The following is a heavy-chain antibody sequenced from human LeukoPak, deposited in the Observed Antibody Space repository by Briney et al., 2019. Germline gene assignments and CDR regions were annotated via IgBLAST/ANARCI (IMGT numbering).Heavy chain of an antibody. CDR1: GGSISSSNW. V-gene: IGHV4-4*02. Sequence: SGTLSLTCAVSGGSISSSNWWSWVRQPPGKGLEWIGEIYYSGSTNYNPSLKSRVTISVDKSKNQFSLRLSSVTAADTAVYYCARHQAGSSYAERYYYYGMDVWGQGTTVTVSS. D-gene: IGHD2-2*01. CDR2: IYYSGST. CDR3: ARHQAGSSYAERYYYYGMDV. J-gene: IGHJ6*02.